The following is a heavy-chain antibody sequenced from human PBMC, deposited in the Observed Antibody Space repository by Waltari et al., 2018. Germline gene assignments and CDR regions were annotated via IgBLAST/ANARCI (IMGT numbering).Heavy chain of an antibody. CDR3: ASNSWCSSTSCYSLDY. V-gene: IGHV3-48*04. CDR1: GFTFSSYS. J-gene: IGHJ4*02. CDR2: ISSSSTTI. Sequence: EVQLVESGGGLVQPGGSLRLSCAASGFTFSSYSMNWVRQAPGKGLEWVSYISSSSTTIYYADSVKGRFTSARDNAKNSLYLQMNSLGAEDTAVYYCASNSWCSSTSCYSLDYWGQGTLVTVSS. D-gene: IGHD2-2*01.